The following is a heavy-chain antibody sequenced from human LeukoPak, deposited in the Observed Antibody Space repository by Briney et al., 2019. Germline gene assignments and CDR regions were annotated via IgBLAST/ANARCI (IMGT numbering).Heavy chain of an antibody. CDR3: ARDSFISLKSRRAVARSNRFDP. CDR2: IIPIFGTA. J-gene: IGHJ5*02. V-gene: IGHV1-69*13. Sequence: SVKVSCKTSGYTFTDNYIHWVRQAPGQGLEWMGGIIPIFGTANYAQKFQGRVTITADESTSTAYMELSSLRSEDTAVYYCARDSFISLKSRRAVARSNRFDPRGQGTLVTVSS. D-gene: IGHD6-19*01. CDR1: GYTFTDNY.